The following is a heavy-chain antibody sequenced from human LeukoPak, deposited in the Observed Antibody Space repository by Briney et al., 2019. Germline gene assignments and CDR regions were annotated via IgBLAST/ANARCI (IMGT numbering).Heavy chain of an antibody. J-gene: IGHJ6*03. CDR2: IKQDGSEK. V-gene: IGHV3-7*01. CDR1: GFTFSSYW. Sequence: GGSLRLSCAASGFTFSSYWMSWVRQAPGKGLEWVANIKQDGSEKDYVDSVKGRFTISRDNAKNSLYLQMNSLRAEDTAVYYCARGMGSSWYNLPLDYYYYYYMDVWGKGTTVTVSS. D-gene: IGHD6-13*01. CDR3: ARGMGSSWYNLPLDYYYYYYMDV.